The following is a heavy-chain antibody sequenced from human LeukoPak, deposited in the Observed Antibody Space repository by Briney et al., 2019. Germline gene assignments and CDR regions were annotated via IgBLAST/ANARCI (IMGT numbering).Heavy chain of an antibody. CDR1: GGTFSNYG. V-gene: IGHV1-69*05. J-gene: IGHJ4*02. CDR3: ARDSNIDGFDY. Sequence: SVKVSCKASGGTFSNYGISWVRQAPGQGLEWMGGIIPMLGTANYAQRFQGRVTITTDESTSTAYMEVSSLRSEDTAVYYCARDSNIDGFDYWGQGTLVTVSS. CDR2: IIPMLGTA. D-gene: IGHD1/OR15-1a*01.